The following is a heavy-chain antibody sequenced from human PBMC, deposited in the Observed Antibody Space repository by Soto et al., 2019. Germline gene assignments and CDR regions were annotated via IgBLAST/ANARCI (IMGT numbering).Heavy chain of an antibody. CDR1: GFTFDDYA. CDR2: INWNSDTI. D-gene: IGHD3-22*01. J-gene: IGHJ4*02. CDR3: AMSNSNDLYYHFES. V-gene: IGHV3-9*01. Sequence: GGSLRLSCAASGFTFDDYAMHWVRQAPGKGLEWVSGINWNSDTIGYADSVKGRFTVSRDNAKGSLLLQMSSLRAEDTAVYFCAMSNSNDLYYHFESWGQGTPGTVSS.